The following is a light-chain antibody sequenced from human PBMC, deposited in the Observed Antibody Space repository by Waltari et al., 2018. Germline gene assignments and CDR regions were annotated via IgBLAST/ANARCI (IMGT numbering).Light chain of an antibody. CDR1: RGDIGSYSL. V-gene: IGLV2-23*02. CDR3: CSYAGSSTFEI. J-gene: IGLJ2*01. CDR2: EVT. Sequence: QSALTQPASVSGSPGQSITISCSGRRGDIGSYSLFSWYQQHPGKAPKLMIYEVTKRPSGVSDRFSGSKSGNTAYLTISGLQADDEAHYHCCSYAGSSTFEIFGGGTKVTVL.